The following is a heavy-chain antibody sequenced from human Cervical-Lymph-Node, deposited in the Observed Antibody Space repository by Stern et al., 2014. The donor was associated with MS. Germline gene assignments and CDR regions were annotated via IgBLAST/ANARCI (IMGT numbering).Heavy chain of an antibody. CDR1: GFIFSDYY. J-gene: IGHJ4*02. CDR2: ICSRFGTI. CDR3: ARAGGSKDDF. D-gene: IGHD3-10*01. Sequence: VQLVESGGGLVKPGGSLRLSCAAPGFIFSDYYMNWIRQAPGKGLAWLSYICSRFGTIQSADSVKGRFTITTENTKKSLYLHMTSLRAEDTAVYYCARAGGSKDDFWGQGTLVTVSS. V-gene: IGHV3-11*01.